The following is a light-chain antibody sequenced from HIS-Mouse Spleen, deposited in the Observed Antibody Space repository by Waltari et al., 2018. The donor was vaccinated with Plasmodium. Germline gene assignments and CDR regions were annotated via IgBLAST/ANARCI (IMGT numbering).Light chain of an antibody. J-gene: IGLJ2*01. CDR3: QAWDSSTVV. CDR2: QDS. CDR1: KRGDKY. Sequence: YELTQPPSVSVSPGQTASIPCSGEKRGDKYACWYQQKPGQSPVLVLYQDSKRPSGIPERFSGSNSGNTATLTISGTQAMDEADYYCQAWDSSTVVFGGGTKLTVL. V-gene: IGLV3-1*01.